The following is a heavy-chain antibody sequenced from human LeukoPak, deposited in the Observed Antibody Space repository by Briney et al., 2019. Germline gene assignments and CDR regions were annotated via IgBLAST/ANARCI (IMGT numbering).Heavy chain of an antibody. CDR2: IKSKTDGGTT. D-gene: IGHD3-3*01. CDR3: TTARRYDFWSGYYAYYYYYMDV. V-gene: IGHV3-15*01. Sequence: GGSLRLSCAASGFTFSNAWMSWVRQAPGKGLEWVGRIKSKTDGGTTDYAAPVKGRFTISRDDSKNTLYLQMNSLKTEDTAVYYCTTARRYDFWSGYYAYYYYYMDVWGKGTTVTVSS. J-gene: IGHJ6*03. CDR1: GFTFSNAW.